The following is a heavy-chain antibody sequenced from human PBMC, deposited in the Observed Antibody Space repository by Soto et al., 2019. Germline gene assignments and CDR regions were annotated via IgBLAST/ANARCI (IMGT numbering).Heavy chain of an antibody. CDR3: ARVNIAWNDVGAMDV. V-gene: IGHV3-30-3*01. CDR1: GFTFSTYA. D-gene: IGHD1-1*01. Sequence: QVQLVESGGGVVQPGRSLRLSCAASGFTFSTYAMHWVRQAPGKGLEWVAVILYDGSKKDYADSVKGLFTISRDNSKNTLYLQMNSLRAEDTAVYYCARVNIAWNDVGAMDVWGQGTTVTVSS. CDR2: ILYDGSKK. J-gene: IGHJ6*02.